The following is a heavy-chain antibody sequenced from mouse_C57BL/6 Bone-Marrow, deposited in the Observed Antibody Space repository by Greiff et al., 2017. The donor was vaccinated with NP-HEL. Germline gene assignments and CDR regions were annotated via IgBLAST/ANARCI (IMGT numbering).Heavy chain of an antibody. V-gene: IGHV1-64*01. CDR3: ARWEYDCNYFHIDY. D-gene: IGHD2-3*01. CDR2: IHPNSGST. J-gene: IGHJ2*01. Sequence: VQLQESGAELVKPGASVKLSCKASGYTFTSYWMHWVKQRPGQGLEWIGMIHPNSGSTNYNEKFKSKATLTVDKSSSTAYMQLSSLTSEDSAVYYWARWEYDCNYFHIDYWGQGTTLTVSS. CDR1: GYTFTSYW.